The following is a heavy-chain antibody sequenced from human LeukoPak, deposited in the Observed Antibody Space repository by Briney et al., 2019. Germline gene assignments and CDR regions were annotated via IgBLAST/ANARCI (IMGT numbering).Heavy chain of an antibody. J-gene: IGHJ6*03. V-gene: IGHV4-61*02. CDR1: GGSISSGSYY. CDR3: ARGGAGIAFYYYYMDV. CDR2: IYTSGST. Sequence: SETLSLTCTVSGGSISSGSYYWSWIRQPAGKGLEWIGRIYTSGSTNYNPSLKSRVTISVDTSKNQFSLKLRSVTAADTAVYYCARGGAGIAFYYYYMDVWGKGTTVTVSS. D-gene: IGHD6-13*01.